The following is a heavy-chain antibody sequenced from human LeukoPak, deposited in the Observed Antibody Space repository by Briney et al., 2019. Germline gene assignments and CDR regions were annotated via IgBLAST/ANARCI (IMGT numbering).Heavy chain of an antibody. J-gene: IGHJ4*02. CDR3: AKSPSIAAAGSLFDY. Sequence: GGSLILSCAASGFTFSSYAMTWVRQAPGKGLEWVSGISGRSVSTFYADSVKGRFTISRDNSKNTLFLQMNSLRAEDTAVYYCAKSPSIAAAGSLFDYWGQGTLVTVSS. D-gene: IGHD6-13*01. CDR1: GFTFSSYA. CDR2: ISGRSVST. V-gene: IGHV3-23*01.